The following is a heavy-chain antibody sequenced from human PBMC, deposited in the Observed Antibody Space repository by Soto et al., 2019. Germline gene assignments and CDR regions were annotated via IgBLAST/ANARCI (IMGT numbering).Heavy chain of an antibody. J-gene: IGHJ4*02. CDR3: ARDNWNDFIYDY. D-gene: IGHD1-20*01. Sequence: GGSLRLSCAASGFTFSSYAMHWVRQAPGKGLEWVAVISYDGSNKYYADSVKGRFTISRDNSKNTLYLQMNSLRAEDTAVYYCARDNWNDFIYDYWGQGTLVTVSS. CDR1: GFTFSSYA. V-gene: IGHV3-30-3*01. CDR2: ISYDGSNK.